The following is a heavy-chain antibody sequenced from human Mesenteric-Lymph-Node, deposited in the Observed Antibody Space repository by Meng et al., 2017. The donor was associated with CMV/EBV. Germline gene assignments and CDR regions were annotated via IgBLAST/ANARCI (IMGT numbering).Heavy chain of an antibody. CDR2: IKQDGSEK. J-gene: IGHJ6*02. D-gene: IGHD2-2*01. V-gene: IGHV3-7*01. CDR3: ARDRGYCSSTSCYGLDGMDV. Sequence: GGSLRLSCAASGFTFSSYSMNWVRQAPGKGLEWVANIKQDGSEKYYVDSVKGRFTISRDNAKNSLYLQMNSLRADDTAVYYCARDRGYCSSTSCYGLDGMDVWGQGTTVTVSS. CDR1: GFTFSSYS.